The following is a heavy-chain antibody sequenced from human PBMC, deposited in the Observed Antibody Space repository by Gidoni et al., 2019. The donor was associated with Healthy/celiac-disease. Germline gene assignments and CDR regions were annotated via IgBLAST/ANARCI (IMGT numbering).Heavy chain of an antibody. CDR3: ARGRDGYNWDAFDI. Sequence: EVQLVESGGGLVKPGGSLRLSCAASGFTSSSYSMNWVRQAPGKGLEWVSSISSSSSYIYYADSVKGRFTISRDNAKNSLYLQMNSLRAEDTAVYYCARGRDGYNWDAFDIWGQGTMVTVSS. V-gene: IGHV3-21*01. D-gene: IGHD1-1*01. CDR1: GFTSSSYS. CDR2: ISSSSSYI. J-gene: IGHJ3*02.